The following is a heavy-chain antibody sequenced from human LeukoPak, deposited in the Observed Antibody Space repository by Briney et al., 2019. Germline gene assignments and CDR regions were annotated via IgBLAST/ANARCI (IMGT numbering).Heavy chain of an antibody. CDR3: ARSEVRGPHMDNWFDP. CDR1: GRTFSSYA. J-gene: IGHJ5*02. CDR2: IIPIFGTA. V-gene: IGHV1-69*01. Sequence: SVKVSCKASGRTFSSYAISWVRQAPGQGLEWMGGIIPIFGTANYAQKFQGRVTITADESTSTAYMQLSSLRSEDTPVYYCARSEVRGPHMDNWFDPWGQGTLVTVSS. D-gene: IGHD3-10*01.